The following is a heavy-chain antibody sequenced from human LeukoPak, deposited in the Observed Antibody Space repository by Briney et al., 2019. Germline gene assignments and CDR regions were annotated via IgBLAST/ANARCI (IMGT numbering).Heavy chain of an antibody. J-gene: IGHJ4*02. Sequence: SETLSLTCAVYGGSFSGYYWSWIRQPPGKGLEWIGEINDGESTNYNPSLKSRVILSVDTSKSQFSLKLNSVTAADTAIYYCARETAAAGSFIAIHDYWGQGTLVTVSS. CDR2: INDGEST. V-gene: IGHV4-34*01. CDR1: GGSFSGYY. D-gene: IGHD6-13*01. CDR3: ARETAAAGSFIAIHDY.